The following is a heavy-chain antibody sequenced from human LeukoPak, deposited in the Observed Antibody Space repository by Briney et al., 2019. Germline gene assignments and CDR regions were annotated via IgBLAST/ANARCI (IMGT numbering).Heavy chain of an antibody. D-gene: IGHD3-10*01. Sequence: GGSLRLSCAASGFTFSSYSMNWVCQAPGKGLEWVSYISSSSSTIYYADSVEGRFTISRDNAKNSLYLQMNSLRAEDTAVYYCARGFIRGAFDIWGQGTMVTVSS. CDR2: ISSSSSTI. J-gene: IGHJ3*02. CDR3: ARGFIRGAFDI. CDR1: GFTFSSYS. V-gene: IGHV3-48*01.